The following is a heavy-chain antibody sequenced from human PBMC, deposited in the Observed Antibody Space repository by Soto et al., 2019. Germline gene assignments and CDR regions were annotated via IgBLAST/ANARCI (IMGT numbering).Heavy chain of an antibody. CDR1: GFSLSTTGVG. J-gene: IGHJ3*01. Sequence: QITLKESGPTLVKPTQTLTLTCTYSGFSLSTTGVGVGWIRQPPGKALEWLAIVFWDDDKRYSLSLKNRLTITQDTSKNQVVFTMTIMDPADTATYYCARSLASWVNVFDFWGQGTLVTVSS. CDR3: ARSLASWVNVFDF. V-gene: IGHV2-5*02. CDR2: VFWDDDK.